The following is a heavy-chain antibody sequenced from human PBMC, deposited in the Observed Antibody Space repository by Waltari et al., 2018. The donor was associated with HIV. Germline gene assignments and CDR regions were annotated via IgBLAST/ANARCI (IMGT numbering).Heavy chain of an antibody. J-gene: IGHJ4*02. CDR1: GFAVSKNY. V-gene: IGHV3-53*01. Sequence: EVQLVESGGGLIQPGGSLRLACAASGFAVSKNYMSWGRQAPGKGLEWVSLIYSNATTYYADSVKGRFTISRDNSKNTLYLQMNSLRADDTAVYFCATVLVRTSWVITTAPFDYWGQGTLVTVSS. D-gene: IGHD3-22*01. CDR3: ATVLVRTSWVITTAPFDY. CDR2: IYSNATT.